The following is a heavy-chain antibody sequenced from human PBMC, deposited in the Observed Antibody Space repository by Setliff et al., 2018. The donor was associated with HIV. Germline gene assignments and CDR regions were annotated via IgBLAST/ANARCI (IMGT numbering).Heavy chain of an antibody. CDR2: IYHSGST. D-gene: IGHD5-12*01. J-gene: IGHJ3*02. Sequence: SETLSLTCTVSGYSISSGYYWGWIRQHPGKGLEWIGGIYHSGSTYYNPSLKSRVTISLDTSKNQFSPKLSSVTAADMAVYYCSRDERHSGYGGVGIDIWGQGTMVTVSS. V-gene: IGHV4-38-2*02. CDR3: SRDERHSGYGGVGIDI. CDR1: GYSISSGYY.